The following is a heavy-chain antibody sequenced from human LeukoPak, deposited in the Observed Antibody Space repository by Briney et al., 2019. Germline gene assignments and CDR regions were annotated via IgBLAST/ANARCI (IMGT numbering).Heavy chain of an antibody. D-gene: IGHD6-19*01. CDR1: GFTFSNSY. V-gene: IGHV3-11*04. J-gene: IGHJ4*02. Sequence: GGSLRLSCAASGFTFSNSYMTWIRQAPGKGLEWVSHISRGGSTIYYADSVKGRFTISRDNAKNSLYLEMNSLRAEDTAVYYCAREGIAVAGTGFFDYWGQGTLVTVSS. CDR2: ISRGGSTI. CDR3: AREGIAVAGTGFFDY.